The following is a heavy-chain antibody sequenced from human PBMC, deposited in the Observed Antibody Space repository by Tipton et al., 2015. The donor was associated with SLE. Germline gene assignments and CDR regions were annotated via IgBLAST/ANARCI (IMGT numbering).Heavy chain of an antibody. Sequence: GLVKPSETLSLTCGVSGNVISRGYFWGWIRQSPGKGLEWIGSIYHDGRTYYNPSLKSRVTISIDTSKNHFSLKLSSVTAADTAVYYCARRYGDYDGFDYWGQGTLVTVSS. CDR2: IYHDGRT. D-gene: IGHD4-17*01. CDR1: GNVISRGYF. CDR3: ARRYGDYDGFDY. J-gene: IGHJ4*02. V-gene: IGHV4-38-2*01.